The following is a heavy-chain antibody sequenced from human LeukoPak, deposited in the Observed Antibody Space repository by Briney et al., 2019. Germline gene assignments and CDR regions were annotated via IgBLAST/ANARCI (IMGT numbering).Heavy chain of an antibody. J-gene: IGHJ4*02. V-gene: IGHV3-15*07. Sequence: PGGSLRLSCAASGFTFSSYAMNWVRQAPGMGLEWVGRIKSNTDGGTTDYAAPVKGRFAISRDDSENTLYLQMNSLKTEDTAVYYCTRTLKGGYFDYWGQGTLVTVSS. CDR1: GFTFSSYA. CDR3: TRTLKGGYFDY. D-gene: IGHD2-8*01. CDR2: IKSNTDGGTT.